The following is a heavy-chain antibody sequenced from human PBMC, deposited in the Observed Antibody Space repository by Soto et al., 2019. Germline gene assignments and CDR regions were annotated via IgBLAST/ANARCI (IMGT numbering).Heavy chain of an antibody. CDR1: GGSISSSSYY. V-gene: IGHV4-39*01. CDR2: IYYSGST. CDR3: ATSGVCTNVVCYPRRTMYNWFDP. D-gene: IGHD2-8*01. Sequence: SETLSLTCTVSGGSISSSSYYWGWIRQPPGKGLEWIGSIYYSGSTYYNPSLKSRVTISVDTSKNQFSLKLSSVTAADTAVYYCATSGVCTNVVCYPRRTMYNWFDPWGQGTLVTVSS. J-gene: IGHJ5*02.